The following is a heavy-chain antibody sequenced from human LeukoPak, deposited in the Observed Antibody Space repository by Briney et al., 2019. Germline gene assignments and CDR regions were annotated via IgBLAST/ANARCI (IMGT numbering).Heavy chain of an antibody. Sequence: SETLSLTCTVSGGSISGSSYYWGWIRQPPGKGLEWIGSIYYSGSTYYNPSLKSRVTISVDTSKNQFSLKLSPVTAADTAVYYCARGTYYDFWSGSRDAFDIWGQGTMVTVSS. D-gene: IGHD3-3*01. CDR1: GGSISGSSYY. CDR3: ARGTYYDFWSGSRDAFDI. J-gene: IGHJ3*02. CDR2: IYYSGST. V-gene: IGHV4-39*07.